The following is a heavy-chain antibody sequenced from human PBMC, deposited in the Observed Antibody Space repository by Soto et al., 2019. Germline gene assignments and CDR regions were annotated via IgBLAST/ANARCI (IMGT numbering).Heavy chain of an antibody. D-gene: IGHD4-17*01. J-gene: IGHJ4*02. V-gene: IGHV4-4*02. Sequence: QVQLQESGPGLVKPSGTLSLTCAVSSGSISSSNWWSWVRQPPGKGLEWIGEIYHSGSTNYNPSLKRRVTISVDKSKNQFSLKLSSVTAADTAVYYCAGGPPTTVTTSHFDYWGQGTLVTVSS. CDR3: AGGPPTTVTTSHFDY. CDR1: SGSISSSNW. CDR2: IYHSGST.